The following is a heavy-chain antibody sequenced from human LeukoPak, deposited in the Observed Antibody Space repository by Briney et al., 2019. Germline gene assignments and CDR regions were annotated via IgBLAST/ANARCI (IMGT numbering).Heavy chain of an antibody. V-gene: IGHV4-59*11. J-gene: IGHJ4*02. D-gene: IGHD2-8*02. CDR3: ARDAGGVPFFDY. Sequence: SETLSLTCTVSGGSISGRYWGWIRQPPGKGLEWIGYINYSGSTDYNPSLKSRVTISLDTSKNQFSLKLSSVTAADTAVYYCARDAGGVPFFDYWGQGTLVTVSS. CDR2: INYSGST. CDR1: GGSISGRY.